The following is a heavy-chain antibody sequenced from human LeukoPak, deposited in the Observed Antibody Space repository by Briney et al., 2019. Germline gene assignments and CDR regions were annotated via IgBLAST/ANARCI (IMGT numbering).Heavy chain of an antibody. D-gene: IGHD1-26*01. J-gene: IGHJ3*01. CDR3: ARGPIGPTKWSFDV. Sequence: SETLSLTCAVYGGSFRASYWNWIRQPPGKGLEWIGEIKHNGSPTYTPSLKSRVTISIDTSKNQFSLKVISVTAADTAVYYCARGPIGPTKWSFDVWDQGRMVTVSS. V-gene: IGHV4-34*01. CDR2: IKHNGSP. CDR1: GGSFRASY.